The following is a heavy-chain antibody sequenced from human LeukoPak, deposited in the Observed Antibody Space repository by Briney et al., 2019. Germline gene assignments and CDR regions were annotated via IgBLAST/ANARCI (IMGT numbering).Heavy chain of an antibody. CDR1: GYSFTSYW. J-gene: IGHJ4*02. D-gene: IGHD1-26*01. CDR2: IYPGDSDA. V-gene: IGHV5-51*01. Sequence: GESLKISCKGSGYSFTSYWIGWVRQMPVKGLKCMGIIYPGDSDARYSPSFQGQVTISADKSISTAYLQWSSLNASDTAMYYCARRRDLYSGSYYPFDYWGQGTLVTVSS. CDR3: ARRRDLYSGSYYPFDY.